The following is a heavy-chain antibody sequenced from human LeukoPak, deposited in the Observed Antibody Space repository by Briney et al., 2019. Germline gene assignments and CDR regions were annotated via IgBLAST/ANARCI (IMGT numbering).Heavy chain of an antibody. J-gene: IGHJ6*03. CDR1: GFTFSSYW. CDR3: ARDQYYDFWSGSYYYYFYYMDV. D-gene: IGHD3-3*01. Sequence: PGGSLRLSCEGTGFTFSSYWMSWVRQAPGKGLEWVANIKQDGSEKYYVDSVKGRFTISRDNARNSLYLQMNSLRAEDTAVYYCARDQYYDFWSGSYYYYFYYMDVWGKGTTVTVSS. V-gene: IGHV3-7*01. CDR2: IKQDGSEK.